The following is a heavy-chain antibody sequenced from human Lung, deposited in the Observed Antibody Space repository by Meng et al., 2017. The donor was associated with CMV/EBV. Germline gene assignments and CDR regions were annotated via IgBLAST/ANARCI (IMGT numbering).Heavy chain of an antibody. D-gene: IGHD2-2*01. V-gene: IGHV3-30*02. Sequence: GESXKISCAASGFTFSSYGMHWVRQAPGKGLEWVAFIRYDGSNKYYADSVKGRFTISRDNSKNTLYLQMNSLRAEDTAVYYCAKVRVGHCSSTSCDDYWVQGTXVTVSS. J-gene: IGHJ4*02. CDR2: IRYDGSNK. CDR1: GFTFSSYG. CDR3: AKVRVGHCSSTSCDDY.